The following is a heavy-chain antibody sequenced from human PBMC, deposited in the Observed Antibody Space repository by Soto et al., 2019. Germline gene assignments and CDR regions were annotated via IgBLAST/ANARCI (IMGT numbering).Heavy chain of an antibody. CDR3: ARDHMVYVIYLLDY. Sequence: HPGGSLRLSCAASGFTFSSYAMGWVRQAPGKGLEWVSAISGSGGSTYYADSVKGRFTISRDNSKNTLYLQMNSLRAEDTAVYYCARDHMVYVIYLLDYWGQGTLVTVSS. CDR1: GFTFSSYA. V-gene: IGHV3-23*01. CDR2: ISGSGGST. D-gene: IGHD2-8*01. J-gene: IGHJ4*02.